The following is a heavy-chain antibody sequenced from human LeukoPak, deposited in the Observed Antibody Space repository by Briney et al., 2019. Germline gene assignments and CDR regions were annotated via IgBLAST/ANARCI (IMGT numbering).Heavy chain of an antibody. D-gene: IGHD3-3*01. J-gene: IGHJ5*02. CDR1: GFTFSSYA. Sequence: GGSLRLSCAASGFTFSSYAMSWVRQAPGKGLEWVSAISGSGGSTYYADSVKGRFTISRDNSKNTLSLQMNSLRAEDTAVYYCAKGNNYDFWSGPSRWFDPWGQGTLVTVSS. CDR3: AKGNNYDFWSGPSRWFDP. CDR2: ISGSGGST. V-gene: IGHV3-23*01.